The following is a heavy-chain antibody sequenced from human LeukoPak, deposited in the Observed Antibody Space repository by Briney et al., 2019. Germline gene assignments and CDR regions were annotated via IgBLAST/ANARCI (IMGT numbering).Heavy chain of an antibody. CDR3: AKDISDYSGSCFDY. D-gene: IGHD1-26*01. J-gene: IGHJ4*02. CDR2: ISSSSSDK. Sequence: GGSLRLSCAASGFTFSSYAMSWVRQAPGKGLEWVSYISSSSSDKYYADSVKGRFTISRDNAKNSLYLQMNSLRAEDTALYYCAKDISDYSGSCFDYWGQGTLVTVSS. V-gene: IGHV3-21*05. CDR1: GFTFSSYA.